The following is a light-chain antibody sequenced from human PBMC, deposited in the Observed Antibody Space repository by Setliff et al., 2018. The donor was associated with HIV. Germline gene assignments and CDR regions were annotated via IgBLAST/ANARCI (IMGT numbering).Light chain of an antibody. J-gene: IGLJ1*01. CDR3: SSYTTNTTFV. V-gene: IGLV1-40*01. Sequence: QSVLTQPPSVSGAPGQRVTISCTGSSSDIGAGYDVHWYQHLPGAAPKLVIFDNNHRPSGVPDRFSGSKSGPSASLAITGLQAEDEADYYCSSYTTNTTFVFGTGTKGTVL. CDR2: DNN. CDR1: SSDIGAGYD.